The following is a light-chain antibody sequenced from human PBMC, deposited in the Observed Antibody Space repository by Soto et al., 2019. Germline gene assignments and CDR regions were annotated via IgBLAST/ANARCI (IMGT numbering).Light chain of an antibody. J-gene: IGKJ1*01. V-gene: IGKV1-5*01. CDR2: HAS. Sequence: DIQMPQSPSTLSASVGACVSITCRDSQSISVGLAWYQQKPATAPKLLIYHASTLESGVPSRFSGSGSGTEFTLTISSLQPYDFATYYRQQYNSYSFGQGTKVDIK. CDR1: QSISVG. CDR3: QQYNSYS.